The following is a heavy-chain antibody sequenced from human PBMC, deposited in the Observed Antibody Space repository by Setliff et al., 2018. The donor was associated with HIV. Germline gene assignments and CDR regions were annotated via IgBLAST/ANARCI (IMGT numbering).Heavy chain of an antibody. Sequence: GGSLRLSCTASSSTLRDHYITWIRQAPGKGLEWVSYINVDGSATFYADSVKGRFTISRDNTKNSVDLQMNSLRADDTAVYYCARAVVLTIGCLDYWGQGTLVTVSS. CDR3: ARAVVLTIGCLDY. CDR1: SSTLRDHY. D-gene: IGHD3-3*01. J-gene: IGHJ4*02. V-gene: IGHV3-11*01. CDR2: INVDGSAT.